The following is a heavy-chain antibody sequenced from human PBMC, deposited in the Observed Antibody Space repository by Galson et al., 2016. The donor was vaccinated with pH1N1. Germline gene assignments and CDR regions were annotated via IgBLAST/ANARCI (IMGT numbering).Heavy chain of an antibody. CDR3: AKHPYYVDTSKIDY. Sequence: SLRLSCAASGFTFSNFVMSWVRQAPGKGLEWVSTISGSGSTYYADSVKGRFTISRDNSKNTVYLQMNSLRADDAAVYYCAKHPYYVDTSKIDYWGQGTLVSVSS. CDR1: GFTFSNFV. J-gene: IGHJ4*02. CDR2: ISGSGST. V-gene: IGHV3-23*01. D-gene: IGHD5-18*01.